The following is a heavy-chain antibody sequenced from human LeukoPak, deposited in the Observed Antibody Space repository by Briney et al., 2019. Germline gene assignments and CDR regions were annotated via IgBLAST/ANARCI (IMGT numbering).Heavy chain of an antibody. CDR1: GFSLTTYE. D-gene: IGHD1-26*01. Sequence: GESLRLSCAASGFSLTTYEMNWVRQAPGKGLEWVSYIFSSGDSIYYADSVKGRFTISRDNAKNSLSLQMNSLRAEDTAIYYCARDRRVGATWSVGAFDIWGQGTTVTVSS. CDR2: IFSSGDSI. J-gene: IGHJ3*02. CDR3: ARDRRVGATWSVGAFDI. V-gene: IGHV3-48*03.